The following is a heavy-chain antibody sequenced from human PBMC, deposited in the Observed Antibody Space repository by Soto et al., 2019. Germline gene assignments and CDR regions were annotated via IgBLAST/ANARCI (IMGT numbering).Heavy chain of an antibody. CDR2: IHSSGST. V-gene: IGHV4-59*01. J-gene: IGHJ4*02. Sequence: PSETLSLTCTVSGDSINNNYWSWIRQPPGKGLEWIGYIHSSGSTNYNPSLKSRVIMSVDTSKDQFSLRLTSVTAADTAVYYCAKYRRGSGWYYINYWGQGTLVTVSS. CDR3: AKYRRGSGWYYINY. CDR1: GDSINNNY. D-gene: IGHD6-19*01.